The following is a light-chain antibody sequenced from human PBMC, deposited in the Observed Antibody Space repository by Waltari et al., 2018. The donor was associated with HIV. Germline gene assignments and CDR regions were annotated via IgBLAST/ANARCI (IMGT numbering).Light chain of an antibody. Sequence: SVLTQPPSASGTPGQRVTISCSGSTSTIGRHYAFWYPHLPGTALKLLIHRNDQRPSGVPDRFSGSTSGTSASLAISGLRSEDEADYYCVAWDDSLRGVLFGGGTKVAVL. V-gene: IGLV1-47*01. J-gene: IGLJ2*01. CDR3: VAWDDSLRGVL. CDR2: RND. CDR1: TSTIGRHY.